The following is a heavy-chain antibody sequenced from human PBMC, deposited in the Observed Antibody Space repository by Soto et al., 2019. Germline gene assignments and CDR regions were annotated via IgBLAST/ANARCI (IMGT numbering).Heavy chain of an antibody. Sequence: PGGSLRLSCAASGFTFSNAWMSWVRQAPGKGLEWVGRIKSKTDGGTTDYAAPVKGRFTISRDDSKNMLYLQMNSLKTEDTAVYYCTTWISTTRGMDVWGQGTTVTVSS. D-gene: IGHD2-2*03. J-gene: IGHJ6*02. V-gene: IGHV3-15*01. CDR2: IKSKTDGGTT. CDR3: TTWISTTRGMDV. CDR1: GFTFSNAW.